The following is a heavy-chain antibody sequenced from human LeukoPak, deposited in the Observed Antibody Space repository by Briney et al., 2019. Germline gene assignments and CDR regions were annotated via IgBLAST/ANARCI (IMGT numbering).Heavy chain of an antibody. D-gene: IGHD1-26*01. Sequence: SETLSLTCAVYGGSFSGYYWSWIRQPPGKGLEWIGEINHSGITNFNPSLKSRVTISADTSKNQFSLQLSSVTAADTAVYYCARGDYTTSAPRLDPWGQGTPVTVSS. CDR3: ARGDYTTSAPRLDP. CDR1: GGSFSGYY. CDR2: INHSGIT. V-gene: IGHV4-34*01. J-gene: IGHJ5*02.